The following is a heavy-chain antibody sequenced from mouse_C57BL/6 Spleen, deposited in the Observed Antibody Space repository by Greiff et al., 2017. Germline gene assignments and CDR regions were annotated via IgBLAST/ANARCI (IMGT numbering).Heavy chain of an antibody. CDR2: IYPRSGNT. CDR3: ASRGTPLDY. J-gene: IGHJ2*01. Sequence: VQLQESGAELARPGASVKLSCKASGYTFTSSGISWVKQRTGQGLEWIGEIYPRSGNTYYNEKFKGKATLTADKSSSTAYMELRSLTSEDAAVYFCASRGTPLDYWGQGTTLTVSS. D-gene: IGHD3-3*01. CDR1: GYTFTSSG. V-gene: IGHV1-81*01.